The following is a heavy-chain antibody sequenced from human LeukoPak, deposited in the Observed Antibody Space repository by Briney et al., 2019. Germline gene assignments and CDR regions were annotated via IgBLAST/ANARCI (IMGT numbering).Heavy chain of an antibody. CDR2: ISAYNGNT. CDR3: ARDHGWSSSSTLFDY. J-gene: IGHJ4*02. Sequence: ASVKVSCKASGYTFTSYGISWVRQAPGQGLEWMGWISAYNGNTNHAQKLQGRVTMTTDTSTSTAYMELRSLRSDDTAVYYCARDHGWSSSSTLFDYWGQGTLVTVSS. V-gene: IGHV1-18*01. CDR1: GYTFTSYG. D-gene: IGHD6-6*01.